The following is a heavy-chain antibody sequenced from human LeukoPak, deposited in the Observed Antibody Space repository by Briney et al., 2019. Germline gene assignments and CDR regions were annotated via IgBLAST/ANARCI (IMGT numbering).Heavy chain of an antibody. D-gene: IGHD6-19*01. CDR3: ARYITAVAGTGGDY. Sequence: ASVKVSCEASGYTFTSYAMNWVRQAPGQGLEWMGWINTNTGNPTYAQGFTGRFVFSLDTSVSTAYLQISSLKAEDTAVYYCARYITAVAGTGGDYWGQGTLVTVSS. CDR2: INTNTGNP. J-gene: IGHJ4*02. V-gene: IGHV7-4-1*02. CDR1: GYTFTSYA.